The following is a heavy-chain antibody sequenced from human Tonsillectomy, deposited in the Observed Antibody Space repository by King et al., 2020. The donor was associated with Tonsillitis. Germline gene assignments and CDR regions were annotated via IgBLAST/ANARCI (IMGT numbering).Heavy chain of an antibody. J-gene: IGHJ3*02. D-gene: IGHD1-20*01. CDR3: AKDKGFGYNWNAFDI. Sequence: VQLVESGGGLVQPGRSLRLSCASSGFTFDDYAIHWVRQAPGKGLEGVSGISWNSGSIGYADSVKGRFTISRDNAKNSSYLQMISLRPEDTALYYCAKDKGFGYNWNAFDIWGQGTLVTVSS. CDR2: ISWNSGSI. V-gene: IGHV3-9*01. CDR1: GFTFDDYA.